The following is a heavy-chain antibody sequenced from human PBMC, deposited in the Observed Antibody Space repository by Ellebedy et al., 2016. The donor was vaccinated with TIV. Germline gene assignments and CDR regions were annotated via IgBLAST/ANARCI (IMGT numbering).Heavy chain of an antibody. J-gene: IGHJ4*02. CDR3: AIGSGYIIDY. CDR1: RGYISNFY. D-gene: IGHD5-12*01. V-gene: IGHV4-59*03. Sequence: MPSETLSLTCSVSRGYISNFYCNWTRQTPEKGLEWIGYIYKSATTKYTPSLQSRVTVSGDTSKNEFSLRLTSVTAADTAVYYCAIGSGYIIDYWGRGILVTVSS. CDR2: IYKSATT.